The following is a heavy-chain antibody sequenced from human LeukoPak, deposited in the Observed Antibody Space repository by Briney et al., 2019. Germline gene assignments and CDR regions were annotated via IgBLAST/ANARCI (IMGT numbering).Heavy chain of an antibody. CDR3: AREPGDYDVWSGRNYYYYMDV. J-gene: IGHJ6*03. D-gene: IGHD3-3*01. Sequence: PGGSLRLSCAASGFTFSSYSMNWVRQAPGKGLEWVSSISSSSSYIYYADSVKGRFTISRDNAKNSLYLQMNSLRAEDTAVYYCAREPGDYDVWSGRNYYYYMDVWGKGTTVTVSS. V-gene: IGHV3-21*01. CDR2: ISSSSSYI. CDR1: GFTFSSYS.